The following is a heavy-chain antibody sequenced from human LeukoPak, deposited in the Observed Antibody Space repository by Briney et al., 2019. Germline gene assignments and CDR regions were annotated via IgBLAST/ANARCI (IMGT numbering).Heavy chain of an antibody. Sequence: GGSLRLSCAASGFTFNNYEMHWVRQAPGKGLEWVAFIRNDGNNKYYEDSVKGRFTISRDNSKNTLYLKMNSLRAEDTAVYYLSTAPTFVPGAPYYRGQGTLVTVSS. V-gene: IGHV3-30*02. D-gene: IGHD3-10*02. CDR1: GFTFNNYE. J-gene: IGHJ4*02. CDR3: STAPTFVPGAPYY. CDR2: IRNDGNNK.